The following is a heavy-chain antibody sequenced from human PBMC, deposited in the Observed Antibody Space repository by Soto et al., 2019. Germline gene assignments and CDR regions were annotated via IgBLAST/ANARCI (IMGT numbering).Heavy chain of an antibody. CDR1: GFTFSSYA. J-gene: IGHJ4*02. CDR2: ISGSGGST. CDR3: SKDQGDFWSRYDIFQ. Sequence: PGGSLRLSCAASGFTFSSYAMSWVRQAPGKGLEWVSAISGSGGSTYYADSVKGRFTISRDNSKNTLYLQMNSLRAEDTAVYYCSKDQGDFWSRYDIFQWGQGTLVTVSS. V-gene: IGHV3-23*01. D-gene: IGHD3-3*01.